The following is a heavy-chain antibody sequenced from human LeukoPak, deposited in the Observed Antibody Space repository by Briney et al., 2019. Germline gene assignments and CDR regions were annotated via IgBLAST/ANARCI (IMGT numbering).Heavy chain of an antibody. Sequence: EGSLRLYCAASGFSFANAWLSWVGQAPGKGLECVGRIKSKTDGETTDYAAPVKGRFTTSRDDSKNMLYRQMNSLKSEDTAVYYCTADLPPPRGYDYPFDYWGQGSLVTVSS. D-gene: IGHD5-12*01. CDR2: IKSKTDGETT. CDR3: TADLPPPRGYDYPFDY. J-gene: IGHJ4*02. V-gene: IGHV3-15*01. CDR1: GFSFANAW.